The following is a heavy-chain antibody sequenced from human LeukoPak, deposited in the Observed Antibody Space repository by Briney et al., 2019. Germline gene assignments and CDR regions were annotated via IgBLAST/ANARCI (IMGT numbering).Heavy chain of an antibody. Sequence: GGSLRLSCAASGFTFSSNWMHWVRQAPGKGLVWVSRINSDGSSTNYADSVKGRFTISRDNAKNTLYLQMNSLRAEDTAVYYCARGRFSGPDDYWGQGTLVTVSS. D-gene: IGHD6-19*01. CDR1: GFTFSSNW. V-gene: IGHV3-74*01. J-gene: IGHJ4*02. CDR2: INSDGSST. CDR3: ARGRFSGPDDY.